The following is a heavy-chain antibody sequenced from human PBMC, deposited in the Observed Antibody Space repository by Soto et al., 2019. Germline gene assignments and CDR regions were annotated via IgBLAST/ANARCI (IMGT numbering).Heavy chain of an antibody. CDR2: ISGSGGST. J-gene: IGHJ6*02. CDR3: AKDLSGDSSGYYYYYGMDV. CDR1: GFTLSSYA. D-gene: IGHD3-22*01. Sequence: EVQLLESGGGLVQPGGSLRLSCAASGFTLSSYAMSWVRQAPGKGLEWVSAISGSGGSTYYADSVKGRFTISRDNSKNTLYLQMNSLRAEDTAVYYCAKDLSGDSSGYYYYYGMDVWGQGTTVTVSS. V-gene: IGHV3-23*01.